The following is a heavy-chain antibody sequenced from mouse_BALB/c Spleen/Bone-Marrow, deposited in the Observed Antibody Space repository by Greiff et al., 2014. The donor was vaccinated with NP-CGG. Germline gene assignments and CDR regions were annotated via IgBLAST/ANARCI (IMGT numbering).Heavy chain of an antibody. CDR1: GYAFSSSW. D-gene: IGHD2-4*01. V-gene: IGHV1-82*01. CDR2: IYPGDGNT. Sequence: QVQLQQSGPELVKPGASVKISCKASGYAFSSSWMNWVKQRPGQGLEWIGRIYPGDGNTNYNGKFNGKATLTADKSSTTAYMQLSSLTSVDSAVYFCALYDYDGLSWFAYRGQGTLVTVSA. J-gene: IGHJ3*01. CDR3: ALYDYDGLSWFAY.